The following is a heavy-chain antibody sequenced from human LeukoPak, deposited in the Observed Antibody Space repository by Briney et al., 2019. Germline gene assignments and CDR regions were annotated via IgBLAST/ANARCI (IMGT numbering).Heavy chain of an antibody. CDR3: ARGDAFSGDH. Sequence: GGSLRLSCAATGFTFSNYWMTWVRQAPGKGLEWVANINENGGDKYYVDSVEGRFTISRDNAKNSQFLQMNSLRVEDTAVYYCARGDAFSGDHWGQGTQVTVST. J-gene: IGHJ4*02. CDR1: GFTFSNYW. CDR2: INENGGDK. V-gene: IGHV3-7*04.